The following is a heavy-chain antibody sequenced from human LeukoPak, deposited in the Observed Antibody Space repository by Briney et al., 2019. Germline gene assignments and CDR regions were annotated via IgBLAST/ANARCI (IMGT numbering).Heavy chain of an antibody. CDR1: GGSISSYY. D-gene: IGHD3-22*01. CDR3: ARVELSMIVRL. J-gene: IGHJ4*02. Sequence: KPSETLSLTCTVSGGSISSYYWSWIRQPPGKGLEWIGYIYYSGSTNYNPSLKSRVTISVDTSKNQFSLKLSSVTAADTAVYYCARVELSMIVRLWGQGTLVTVSS. CDR2: IYYSGST. V-gene: IGHV4-59*01.